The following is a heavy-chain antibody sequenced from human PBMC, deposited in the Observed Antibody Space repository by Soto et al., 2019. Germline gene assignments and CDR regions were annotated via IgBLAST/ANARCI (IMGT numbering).Heavy chain of an antibody. CDR3: ARGQGAAIGDYYYHGMDG. V-gene: IGHV3-73*02. CDR2: IRSRANNFAT. CDR1: GFIFSGSA. J-gene: IGHJ6*02. Sequence: EVQLVESGGGLVQPGGSLKLSCAASGFIFSGSAIHWVRQASGKGLEWVGRIRSRANNFATSSAASVKGRFTFSRDDSTNTAYLQMNTLKPEDTAVYYCARGQGAAIGDYYYHGMDGWGQGTTVTVSS. D-gene: IGHD2-2*02.